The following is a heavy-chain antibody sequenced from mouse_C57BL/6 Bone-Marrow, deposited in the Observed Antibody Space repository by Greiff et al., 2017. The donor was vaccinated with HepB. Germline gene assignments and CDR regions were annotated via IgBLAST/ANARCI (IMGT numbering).Heavy chain of an antibody. V-gene: IGHV1-82*01. CDR2: IYPGDGDT. D-gene: IGHD2-2*01. CDR1: GYAFSSSW. CDR3: ARWWLRPYYAMDY. J-gene: IGHJ4*01. Sequence: QVQLKESGPELVKPGASVKISCKASGYAFSSSWMNWVKQRPGKGLEWIGRIYPGDGDTNYNGKFKGKATLTADKSSSTAYMQLSSLTSEDSAVYFCARWWLRPYYAMDYWGQGTSVTVSS.